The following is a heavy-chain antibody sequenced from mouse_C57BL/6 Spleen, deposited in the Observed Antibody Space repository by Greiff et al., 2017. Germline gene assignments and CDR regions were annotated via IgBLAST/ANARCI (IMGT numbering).Heavy chain of an antibody. CDR1: GFSLTSYA. J-gene: IGHJ4*01. V-gene: IGHV2-9-1*01. CDR3: ARNSYGGNSAMDY. CDR2: IWTGGGT. Sequence: VKLMESGPGLVAPSQSLSITCTVSGFSLTSYAISWVRQPPGKGLEWLGVIWTGGGTNNNSALKARLSISKDNSKRQVFLQMNSLHTDDTARYYCARNSYGGNSAMDYWGQGTSVTVSS. D-gene: IGHD1-1*01.